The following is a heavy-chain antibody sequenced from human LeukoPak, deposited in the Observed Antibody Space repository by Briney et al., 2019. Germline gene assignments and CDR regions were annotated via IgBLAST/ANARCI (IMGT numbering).Heavy chain of an antibody. CDR2: TYYSGST. J-gene: IGHJ4*02. CDR1: GGSISSSSYY. Sequence: NPSETLSLTCTVSGGSISSSSYYWGWIRQPPGKGLEWIGSTYYSGSTHYNPSLKSRVTISVDTSKNQFSLKLSSVTAADTAVYYCASPPGIAAAGYFEYWGQGTLVTVSS. V-gene: IGHV4-39*01. CDR3: ASPPGIAAAGYFEY. D-gene: IGHD6-13*01.